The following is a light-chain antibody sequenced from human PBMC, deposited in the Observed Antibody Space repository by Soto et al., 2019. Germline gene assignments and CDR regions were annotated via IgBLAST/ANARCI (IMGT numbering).Light chain of an antibody. V-gene: IGLV1-40*01. CDR2: DNS. CDR3: QSYDNSLSGSYV. CDR1: SSNTGAGYD. Sequence: QAVVTQPPSVSGAPGQRVTISCTGSSSNTGAGYDVHWYQQLPGTVPKLLIYDNSNRPSGVPDRFSGSKSGTSASLAITGLQAEDEADYYCQSYDNSLSGSYVFGTGTKVTVL. J-gene: IGLJ1*01.